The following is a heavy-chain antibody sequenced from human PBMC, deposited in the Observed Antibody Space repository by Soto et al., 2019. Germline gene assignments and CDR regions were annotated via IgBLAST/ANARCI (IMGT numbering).Heavy chain of an antibody. D-gene: IGHD3-16*01. CDR2: ISSNGDST. J-gene: IGHJ5*02. Sequence: GGSLRLSCSASGFTFSMFSMHWVRQAPGKGLESVSRISSNGDSTYYADSVKGRFTSSRDNSKNTLYLQMSSLRAVDTAVYYCAHPRSTLQIPRTWGQGTLVTVSS. CDR3: AHPRSTLQIPRT. V-gene: IGHV3-64D*06. CDR1: GFTFSMFS.